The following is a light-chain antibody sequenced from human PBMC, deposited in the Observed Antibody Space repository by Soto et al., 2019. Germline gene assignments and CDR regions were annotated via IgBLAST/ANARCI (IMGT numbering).Light chain of an antibody. V-gene: IGKV1-5*03. CDR2: KAS. CDR1: QNINTW. CDR3: QQYNSYSMYT. Sequence: DIPMTQSPSTLSASVGDRVTITCRASQNINTWLAWYQQKPGKAPKLLIYKASSLESGVPSRFSGSGSGTEFTLTISSLQPDDFATYYCQQYNSYSMYTFGQGTKLEIK. J-gene: IGKJ2*01.